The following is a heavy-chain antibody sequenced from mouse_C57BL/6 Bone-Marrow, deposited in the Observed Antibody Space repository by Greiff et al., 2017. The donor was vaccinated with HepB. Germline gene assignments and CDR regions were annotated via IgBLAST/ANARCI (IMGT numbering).Heavy chain of an antibody. V-gene: IGHV5-16*01. CDR2: INYDGSST. CDR1: GFTFSDYY. Sequence: EVMLVESEGGLVQPGSSMKLSCTASGFTFSDYYMAWVRQVPGKGLEWVANINYDGSSTYYMDSLKSRFIISRDNAKNILYLQMSSLKSEDTATYYCARTSDYGSSAWFAYWGQGTLVTVSA. CDR3: ARTSDYGSSAWFAY. J-gene: IGHJ3*01. D-gene: IGHD1-1*01.